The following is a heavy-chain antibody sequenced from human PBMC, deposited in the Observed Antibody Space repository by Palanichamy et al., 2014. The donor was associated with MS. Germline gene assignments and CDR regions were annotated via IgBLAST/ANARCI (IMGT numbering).Heavy chain of an antibody. J-gene: IGHJ4*02. CDR1: GGTFSSHA. V-gene: IGHV1-69*06. CDR3: ARSVSMIQGAFDY. D-gene: IGHD3-10*01. Sequence: QVQLVQSGAEVKKPGSSVKVSCKTSGGTFSSHAINGVRQAPGQGLEWLGGIIPTFITANYAQNLQGRVTITADKSTNTAYMELSSLRSDDTAVYYCARSVSMIQGAFDYWGQGTLVTVSS. CDR2: IIPTFITA.